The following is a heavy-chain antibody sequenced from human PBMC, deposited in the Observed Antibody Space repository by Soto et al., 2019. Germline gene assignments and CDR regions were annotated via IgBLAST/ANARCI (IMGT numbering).Heavy chain of an antibody. CDR2: IWHDGSNK. Sequence: GGSLRHSCAASGVSLIHYGMHWVRQATGKGLEWVADIWHDGSNKNYAESVKGRFTISRDNSKNTLSLQMDSLRAEDTAVYYCAREDDGSGRFYYYYGMDVWGQGTTVTVSS. CDR3: AREDDGSGRFYYYYGMDV. CDR1: GVSLIHYG. J-gene: IGHJ6*02. D-gene: IGHD2-2*03. V-gene: IGHV3-33*01.